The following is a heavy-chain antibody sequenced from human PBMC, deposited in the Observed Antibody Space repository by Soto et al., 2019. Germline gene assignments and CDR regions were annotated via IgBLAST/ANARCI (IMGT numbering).Heavy chain of an antibody. Sequence: EVQLVESGGGLVKPGGSLRLSCAASGFTFSSYSMNWVRQAPGKGLEWVSSISSSSSYIYYADSVKGRFTISRDNAKNSLYLQMNSLRAEDTAVYYCARDQDDYGDFDAFDIWCQGTMVTVSS. CDR2: ISSSSSYI. V-gene: IGHV3-21*01. J-gene: IGHJ3*02. D-gene: IGHD4-17*01. CDR1: GFTFSSYS. CDR3: ARDQDDYGDFDAFDI.